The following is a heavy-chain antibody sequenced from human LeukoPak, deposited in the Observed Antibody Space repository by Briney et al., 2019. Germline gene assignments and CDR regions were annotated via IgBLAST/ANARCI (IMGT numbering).Heavy chain of an antibody. CDR2: ISYDGSNK. CDR1: GFTFSSYA. Sequence: PGRSLRLSCAASGFTFSSYAMHWVRQAPGKGLEWVAVISYDGSNKYYADSVKGRFTISRDNSKNTLYLQMNSLRAEDTAVYYCARDPRIAAAGTGSFDYWGQGTLVTVSS. CDR3: ARDPRIAAAGTGSFDY. V-gene: IGHV3-30-3*01. D-gene: IGHD6-13*01. J-gene: IGHJ4*02.